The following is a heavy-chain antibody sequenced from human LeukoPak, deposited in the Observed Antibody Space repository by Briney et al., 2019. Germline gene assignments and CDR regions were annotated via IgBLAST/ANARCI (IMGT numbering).Heavy chain of an antibody. CDR3: AKDLSSAITSALVLDV. CDR2: VTWNRDNI. V-gene: IGHV3-9*01. Sequence: GGSLRLSCTVSGFTFDDYAMHWVRHTPGKGLEWVAGVTWNRDNIGYGDSVKGRFTISRDNVKNVLYLQMNSLRPEDTALYYCAKDLSSAITSALVLDVWGQGTTV. CDR1: GFTFDDYA. D-gene: IGHD3-22*01. J-gene: IGHJ6*02.